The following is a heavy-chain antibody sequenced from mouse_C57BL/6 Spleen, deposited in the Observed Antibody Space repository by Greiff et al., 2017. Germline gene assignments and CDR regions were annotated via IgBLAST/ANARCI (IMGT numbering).Heavy chain of an antibody. J-gene: IGHJ4*01. D-gene: IGHD2-4*01. V-gene: IGHV1-4*01. Sequence: QVQLKESGAELARPGASVKMSCKASGYTFTSYTMHWVKQRPGQGLEWIGYINPSSGYTKYNQKFKDKATLTADKSSSTAYMQLSSLTSEDSAVYYCARGGLRQRGDAMDYWGQGTSVTVSS. CDR1: GYTFTSYT. CDR3: ARGGLRQRGDAMDY. CDR2: INPSSGYT.